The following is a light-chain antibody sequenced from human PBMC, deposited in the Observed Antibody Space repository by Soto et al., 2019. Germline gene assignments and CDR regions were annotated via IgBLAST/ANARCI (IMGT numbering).Light chain of an antibody. J-gene: IGKJ5*01. Sequence: EIVFTQSPATLSLSPGERATLSCRASQSVSSYLAWYQQKPGQAPRILIYDASNRATGIPARFSGSGSGTDFTLTISSLEPEYFAVYYCQQRSNWLTFGQGTRLEIK. CDR1: QSVSSY. CDR3: QQRSNWLT. V-gene: IGKV3-11*01. CDR2: DAS.